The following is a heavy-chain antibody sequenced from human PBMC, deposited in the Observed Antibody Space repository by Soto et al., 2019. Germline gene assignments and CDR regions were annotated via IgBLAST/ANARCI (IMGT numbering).Heavy chain of an antibody. J-gene: IGHJ5*02. CDR2: ISPNSEKT. V-gene: IGHV1-18*01. Sequence: ASVKVSCKASGYTFSNFGISWVRQAPGEGLEWMGWISPNSEKTKIAQRFQGRVTMTTDISTSTSYLELRGLTSDDTAVYYCTKDAKFDDIYPGYFVNDRWGQAIPVTVSS. CDR1: GYTFSNFG. D-gene: IGHD3-9*01. CDR3: TKDAKFDDIYPGYFVNDR.